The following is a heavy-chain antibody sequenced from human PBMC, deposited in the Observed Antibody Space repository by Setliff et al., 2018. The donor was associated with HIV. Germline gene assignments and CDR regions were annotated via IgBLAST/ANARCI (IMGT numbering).Heavy chain of an antibody. D-gene: IGHD2-21*02. CDR3: AREVDVVTTSDAFDI. CDR2: IYYNGNAY. Sequence: SETLSLTCTVSGDSISRRIYYWSWIRQPPGKGLEWIGYIYYNGNAYYYNPSLKSRTTISLDTSMNQFSLKLTSVTAADTAVYYCAREVDVVTTSDAFDIWGQGTMVTVSS. J-gene: IGHJ3*02. V-gene: IGHV4-30-4*08. CDR1: GDSISRRIYY.